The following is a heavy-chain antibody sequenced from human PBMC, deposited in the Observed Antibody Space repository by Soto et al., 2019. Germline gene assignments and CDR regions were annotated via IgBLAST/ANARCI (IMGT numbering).Heavy chain of an antibody. CDR3: AGKNSWNDAVDY. CDR2: ISSSSRYI. J-gene: IGHJ4*03. V-gene: IGHV3-21*01. D-gene: IGHD1-20*01. Sequence: GGSLRLSCAASGFDFIDYAMTWVRQAPGKGLEWVSSISSSSRYIYYADSLKGRFTISRDNAKTSLYLQMNSLRVEDTAVYYCAGKNSWNDAVDYWGQGTRVTVSS. CDR1: GFDFIDYA.